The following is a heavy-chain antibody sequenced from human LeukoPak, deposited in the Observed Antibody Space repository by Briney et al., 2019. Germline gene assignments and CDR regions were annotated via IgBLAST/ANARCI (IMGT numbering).Heavy chain of an antibody. D-gene: IGHD1-26*01. J-gene: IGHJ4*02. CDR2: VHLSGAT. Sequence: SETLSLTCGVSGGPIITTNWWSWVRQTPGKGLEWIGEVHLSGATNYNPSLAGRVTMSIDSSKNQLSLELTSVTAADTAMYYCTRESGAFSPFGFWGQGTLVTVSS. CDR3: TRESGAFSPFGF. CDR1: GGPIITTNW. V-gene: IGHV4-4*02.